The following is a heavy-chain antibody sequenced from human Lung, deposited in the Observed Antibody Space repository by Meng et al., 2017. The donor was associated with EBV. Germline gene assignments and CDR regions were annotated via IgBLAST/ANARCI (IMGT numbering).Heavy chain of an antibody. CDR1: GGSVSSGGYY. Sequence: QVRLKGSGPGLVKPSLTLSLTCTVSGGSVSSGGYYWTWIRQHPGKGLEWFGHIYYSGSTFYNPSLKRRVIISIDTSKNQFSLNLRSVTAADTAVYYCARVSSGWDYFDYWGQGTLVTVSS. V-gene: IGHV4-31*03. CDR2: IYYSGST. D-gene: IGHD6-19*01. J-gene: IGHJ4*02. CDR3: ARVSSGWDYFDY.